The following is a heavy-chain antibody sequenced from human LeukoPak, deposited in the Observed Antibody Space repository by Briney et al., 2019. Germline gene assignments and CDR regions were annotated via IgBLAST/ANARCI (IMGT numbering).Heavy chain of an antibody. CDR1: GFTFSSYA. J-gene: IGHJ6*02. Sequence: GGSLRLSCAASGFTFSSYAMHWVRQAPGKGLEWVAVISYDGSNKYYADSVKGRFTISRDNSKNTLYLQMNSLRAEDTAVYYCARDAYYYDSSGYSHGMDVWGQGTTVTVSS. CDR3: ARDAYYYDSSGYSHGMDV. V-gene: IGHV3-30-3*01. D-gene: IGHD3-22*01. CDR2: ISYDGSNK.